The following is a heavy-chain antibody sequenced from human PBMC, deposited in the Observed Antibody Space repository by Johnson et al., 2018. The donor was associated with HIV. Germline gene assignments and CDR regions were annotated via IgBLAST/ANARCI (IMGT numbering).Heavy chain of an antibody. CDR2: ISRRGSTI. D-gene: IGHD3-10*01. CDR3: ARDRLWFGESDAFDI. Sequence: QMQLVESGGGLVKPGGSLRLSCAASGFTFSDYYMSWIRQAPGKGLEWVSYISRRGSTISYAASVKGRFTISRDNAKNSLYLQMNSLRAEDTAVYYCARDRLWFGESDAFDIWGQGTMVTVSS. CDR1: GFTFSDYY. J-gene: IGHJ3*02. V-gene: IGHV3-11*04.